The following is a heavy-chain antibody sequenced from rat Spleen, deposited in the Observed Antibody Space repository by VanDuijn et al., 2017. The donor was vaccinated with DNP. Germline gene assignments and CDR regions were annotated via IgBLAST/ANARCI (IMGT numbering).Heavy chain of an antibody. CDR2: ISRSGDST. CDR3: ARERFGVDY. V-gene: IGHV5S13*01. Sequence: EVQLVESGGGLVQPGRSLKLSCAASGFTFSNYGMAWVRQAPKKGLEWVATISRSGDSTYYRDSVKGRFTISRDNAVSTLYLQMSKLGSEDTAIYYCARERFGVDYWGQGVMVTVSS. J-gene: IGHJ2*01. D-gene: IGHD4-3*01. CDR1: GFTFSNYG.